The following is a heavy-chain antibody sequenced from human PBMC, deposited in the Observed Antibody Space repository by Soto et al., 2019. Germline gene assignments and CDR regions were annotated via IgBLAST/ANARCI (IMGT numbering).Heavy chain of an antibody. CDR3: VSKGDDFWTRDFDY. Sequence: EVQLVESGGGLVKPGGSLRLSCAASGFTFSSYSMNWVRQAPGKGLEWVSSISSTSSYIYYADSVKGRFTISRDNAKNSLYLQMNSLRAEDTAVDDWVSKGDDFWTRDFDYWGQGTLVTVSS. CDR2: ISSTSSYI. V-gene: IGHV3-21*01. CDR1: GFTFSSYS. D-gene: IGHD3-3*01. J-gene: IGHJ4*02.